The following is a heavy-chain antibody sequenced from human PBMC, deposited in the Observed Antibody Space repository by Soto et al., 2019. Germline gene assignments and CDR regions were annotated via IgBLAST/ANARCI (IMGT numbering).Heavy chain of an antibody. J-gene: IGHJ4*01. V-gene: IGHV4-38-2*01. D-gene: IGHD1-20*01. CDR1: GYSISSGYY. CDR2: IHHSGRT. Sequence: SETLSLTCAVSGYSISSGYYWGWIRQPPGKGLEWIGSIHHSGRTYYPPSLKSRVTIAVDTPKHQSSLKLSSVTAADPAVYYCARAITGTVYYFDYWGHGTMVTVSS. CDR3: ARAITGTVYYFDY.